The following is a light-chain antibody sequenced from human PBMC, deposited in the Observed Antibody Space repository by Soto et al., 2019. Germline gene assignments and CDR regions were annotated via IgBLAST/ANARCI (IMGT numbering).Light chain of an antibody. CDR2: DVD. Sequence: QSALTQPRSVSGSPGQSVTISCTGARSDVGGYRFVSWYQQHPDKAPKLMIYDVDKPPSGVPDRFSGSKSGNTASLTISGLQAEDEAEYFFCSDAGGFTWVFGGGTKLTVL. CDR1: RSDVGGYRF. J-gene: IGLJ3*02. CDR3: CSDAGGFTWV. V-gene: IGLV2-11*01.